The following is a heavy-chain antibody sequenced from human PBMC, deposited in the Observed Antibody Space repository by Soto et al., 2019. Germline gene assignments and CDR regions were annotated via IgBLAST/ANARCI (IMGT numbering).Heavy chain of an antibody. J-gene: IGHJ4*02. V-gene: IGHV3-74*01. CDR2: INGDGSVI. CDR1: GFTFRSSW. Sequence: EVQLVESGGGLVQPGGSLRLSCAASGFTFRSSWMYWVRQTPGKGPLWVSCINGDGSVIYYADSVKGRFTISRDNARDTLYLQMNSLTTEDSAVYYCVRDIRWGQGTLVSVSS. CDR3: VRDIR.